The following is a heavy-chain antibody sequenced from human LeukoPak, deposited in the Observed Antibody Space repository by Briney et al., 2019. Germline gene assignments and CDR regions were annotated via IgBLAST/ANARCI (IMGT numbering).Heavy chain of an antibody. CDR2: ISHIFGSA. CDR1: GYTFSTYD. Sequence: SVKVSCKASGYTFSTYDISWVRQAPGQGLEWMGGISHIFGSANYAQKFQGRVTITADESTTTAYMELSSLRSEDTAMYYCASRLMVEMSTYFDYWGQGTLVTVSS. D-gene: IGHD5-24*01. V-gene: IGHV1-69*13. J-gene: IGHJ4*02. CDR3: ASRLMVEMSTYFDY.